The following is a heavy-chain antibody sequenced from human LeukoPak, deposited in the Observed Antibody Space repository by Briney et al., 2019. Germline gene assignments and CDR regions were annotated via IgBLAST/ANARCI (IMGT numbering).Heavy chain of an antibody. CDR2: INHSGST. CDR1: GGSFSGYY. Sequence: NPSETLSLTCAVYGGSFSGYYWSWIRQPPGKGLEWIGEINHSGSTNYSPSLKSRVTISVDTSKNQFSLKLSSVTAADTAVYYCARRWYYGSGMYGMDVWGQGTTVTVSS. J-gene: IGHJ6*02. D-gene: IGHD3-10*01. V-gene: IGHV4-34*01. CDR3: ARRWYYGSGMYGMDV.